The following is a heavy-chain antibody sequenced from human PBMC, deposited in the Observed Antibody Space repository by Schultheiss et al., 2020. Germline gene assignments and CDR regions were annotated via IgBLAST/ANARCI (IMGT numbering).Heavy chain of an antibody. CDR1: GGTFSSYA. CDR2: IIPILGIA. Sequence: SVKVSCKASGGTFSSYAISWVRQAPGQGLEWMGRIIPILGIANYAQKFQGRVTITADKSTSTAYMELSSLRSDDTAVYYCARENYYDSSGYYQYYYYGMDVWGQGTTVTVSS. V-gene: IGHV1-69*04. J-gene: IGHJ6*02. CDR3: ARENYYDSSGYYQYYYYGMDV. D-gene: IGHD3-22*01.